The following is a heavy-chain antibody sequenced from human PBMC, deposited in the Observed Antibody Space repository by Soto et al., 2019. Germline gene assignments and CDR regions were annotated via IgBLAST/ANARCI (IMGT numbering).Heavy chain of an antibody. CDR3: ARGNFHPDYYYYGMDV. V-gene: IGHV1-46*01. J-gene: IGHJ6*02. Sequence: GASVKVSCKASGYTFTSYYMHWVRQAPGQGLEWMGIINPSGGSTSYAQKFQGRVTMTRDTSTSTVYMELSSLRSEDTAVYYCARGNFHPDYYYYGMDVWGQGTTVTVSS. D-gene: IGHD1-7*01. CDR1: GYTFTSYY. CDR2: INPSGGST.